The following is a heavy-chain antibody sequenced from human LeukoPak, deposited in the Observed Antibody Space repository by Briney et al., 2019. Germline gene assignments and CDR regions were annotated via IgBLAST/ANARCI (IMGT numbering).Heavy chain of an antibody. Sequence: GGSLRLSCAASGFTFSSYGMHWVRQAPGKGLEWVAVISYDGSNKYYADSVKGRFTISRDNSKNTLYLQMNSLRAEDTAVYYCAKYYYDSSGCLDYWGQGTLVTVSS. CDR2: ISYDGSNK. CDR1: GFTFSSYG. D-gene: IGHD3-22*01. V-gene: IGHV3-30*18. J-gene: IGHJ4*02. CDR3: AKYYYDSSGCLDY.